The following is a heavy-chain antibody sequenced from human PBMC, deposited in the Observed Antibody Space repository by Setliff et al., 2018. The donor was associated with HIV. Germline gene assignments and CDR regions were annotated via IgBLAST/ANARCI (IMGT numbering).Heavy chain of an antibody. V-gene: IGHV4-59*01. CDR2: IYSSGST. D-gene: IGHD3-9*01. Sequence: KTSETLSPTCTVSGDSISSYYWSWIRQPPGKGLEWIGYIYSSGSTNYNPSLKSRVTISVDTSKNQFSLNLSSVTAADTAVYYCARSLGTIWGYDYWGQGTLVTVSS. J-gene: IGHJ4*02. CDR1: GDSISSYY. CDR3: ARSLGTIWGYDY.